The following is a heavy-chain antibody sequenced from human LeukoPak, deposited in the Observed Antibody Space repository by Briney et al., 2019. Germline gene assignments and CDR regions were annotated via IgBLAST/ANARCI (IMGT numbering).Heavy chain of an antibody. CDR2: IYPGDSDT. D-gene: IGHD3-22*01. V-gene: IGHV5-51*01. CDR1: GYSFTSYW. Sequence: GASLKISCKGSGYSFTSYWIGWVRQMPGKGLEWMGIIYPGDSDTRYSPSFQGQVTISADKSISTSYLQWSSLKASDTAMYYCATAYYYDSSGHDAFDIWGQGTMVTVSS. CDR3: ATAYYYDSSGHDAFDI. J-gene: IGHJ3*02.